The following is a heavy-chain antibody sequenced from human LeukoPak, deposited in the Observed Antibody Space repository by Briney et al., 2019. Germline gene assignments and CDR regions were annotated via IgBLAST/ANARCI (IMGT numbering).Heavy chain of an antibody. Sequence: SETLSLTCTVSGGSISSGDYYWSWIRQPPGKGLEWIEYIYHSGSTYYNPSLKSRVSISIDTSKNQFSLNLSSVTAADTAVYYCARDGGYDCWGQGTLVTVSS. CDR1: GGSISSGDYY. J-gene: IGHJ4*02. V-gene: IGHV4-30-4*01. CDR2: IYHSGST. D-gene: IGHD5-12*01. CDR3: ARDGGYDC.